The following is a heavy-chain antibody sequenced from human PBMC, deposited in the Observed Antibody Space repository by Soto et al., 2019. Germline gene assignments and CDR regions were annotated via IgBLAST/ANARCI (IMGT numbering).Heavy chain of an antibody. V-gene: IGHV3-13*01. CDR1: GFTFSSYD. CDR2: IGTAGDT. CDR3: ARGGWGGSSGWSFDY. J-gene: IGHJ4*02. Sequence: EVQLVESGGGLVQPGGSLRLSCAASGFTFSSYDMHWVRQATGKGLEWVSAIGTAGDTYYPGSVKGRFTISRENSKNSLYLQMNSLRAEDTAVYSCARGGWGGSSGWSFDYWGQGTLVTVSS. D-gene: IGHD6-19*01.